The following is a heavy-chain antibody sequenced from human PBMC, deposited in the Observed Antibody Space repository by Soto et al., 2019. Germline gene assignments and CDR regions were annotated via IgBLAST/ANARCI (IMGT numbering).Heavy chain of an antibody. J-gene: IGHJ4*02. CDR2: IHSDGST. CDR3: AKEGGTTCCNYFDY. D-gene: IGHD2-2*01. V-gene: IGHV3-66*01. Sequence: PGGSLRLSCAASGFTFSSYSMNWVRRAPGKGLEWVSVIHSDGSTYYTDSVKGRVTISRDSSKNTLYLQMNSLRAEDTAVYYCAKEGGTTCCNYFDYWGQGTVVTVSS. CDR1: GFTFSSYS.